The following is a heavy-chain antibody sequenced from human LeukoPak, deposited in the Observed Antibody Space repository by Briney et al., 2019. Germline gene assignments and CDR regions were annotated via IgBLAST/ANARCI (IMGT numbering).Heavy chain of an antibody. CDR3: AKGRKLLWFGESDY. D-gene: IGHD3-10*01. V-gene: IGHV3-23*01. CDR2: ISGSGGST. J-gene: IGHJ4*02. Sequence: GGFLRLSCAASGFTFSSYAMSWVRQAPGKGLEWVSAISGSGGSTYCADSVKGRFTISRDNSKNTLYLQMNSLRAEDTAVYYCAKGRKLLWFGESDYWGQGTLVTVSS. CDR1: GFTFSSYA.